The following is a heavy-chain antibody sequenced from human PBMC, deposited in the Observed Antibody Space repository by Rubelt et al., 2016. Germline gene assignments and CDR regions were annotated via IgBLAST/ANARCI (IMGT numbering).Heavy chain of an antibody. V-gene: IGHV3-30-3*02. Sequence: SSYAMHWVRQAPGKGLDWVAVVSYDGSNKFYADSVKGRFTIFRDTSKNTLYLQMKSLRAEDTAVYYCAKWYGGWSYFDYWGQGTLVTVSS. D-gene: IGHD3-10*01. CDR2: VSYDGSNK. CDR3: AKWYGGWSYFDY. CDR1: SSYA. J-gene: IGHJ4*02.